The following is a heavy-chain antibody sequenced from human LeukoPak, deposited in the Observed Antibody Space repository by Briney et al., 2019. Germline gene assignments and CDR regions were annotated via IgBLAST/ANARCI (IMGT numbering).Heavy chain of an antibody. CDR2: ISGSGGST. V-gene: IGHV3-23*01. CDR3: AKDTGGYDYVWGSYRLAY. CDR1: GFTFSSYA. J-gene: IGHJ4*02. D-gene: IGHD3-16*02. Sequence: GGSLRLSCEASGFTFSSYAMSWVRQAPGKGLEWVSAISGSGGSTYYADSVKGRFTISRDNSKNTLYLQMNSLRAEDTAVYYCAKDTGGYDYVWGSYRLAYWGQGTLVTVSS.